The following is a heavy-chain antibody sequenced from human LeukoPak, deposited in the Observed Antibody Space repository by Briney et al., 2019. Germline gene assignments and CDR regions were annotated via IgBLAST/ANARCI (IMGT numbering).Heavy chain of an antibody. CDR1: GFAFSSYA. CDR2: ISGSGGST. J-gene: IGHJ4*02. D-gene: IGHD4-23*01. CDR3: AKDLSTVVTLILDY. Sequence: GGSLRLSCAASGFAFSSYAMSWVRQAPGKGLEWVSAISGSGGSTYYADSVKGRFTISRDNSKNTLYLQMNSLRAEDTAVYYCAKDLSTVVTLILDYWGQGTLVTVSS. V-gene: IGHV3-23*01.